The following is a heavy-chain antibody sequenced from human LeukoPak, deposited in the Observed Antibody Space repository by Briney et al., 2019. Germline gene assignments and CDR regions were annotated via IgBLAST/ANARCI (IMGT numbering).Heavy chain of an antibody. CDR2: IIPILGIA. D-gene: IGHD2-2*01. J-gene: IGHJ4*02. Sequence: TVKVSCKASGGTFSSYAISWVRQAPGQGLEWMGRIIPILGIANYAQKFQGRVTITADKSTSTAYMELSSPRSEDTAVYYCAREYGWGYCSSTSCLRYIGLDYWGQGTLVTVSS. CDR3: AREYGWGYCSSTSCLRYIGLDY. V-gene: IGHV1-69*04. CDR1: GGTFSSYA.